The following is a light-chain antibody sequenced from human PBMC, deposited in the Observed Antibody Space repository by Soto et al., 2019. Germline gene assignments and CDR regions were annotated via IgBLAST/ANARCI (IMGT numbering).Light chain of an antibody. CDR2: GNR. Sequence: QAVVTQPPSVSGAPGQRVTISCTGNNSNLGAGYDVHWYQQLPGAAPKLVVFGNRNRPSGVPERFSGSKSGTSASLAITGLQAEDEADYYCQAYDYSLTAFVFGGGTKLTVL. J-gene: IGLJ3*02. CDR3: QAYDYSLTAFV. V-gene: IGLV1-40*01. CDR1: NSNLGAGYD.